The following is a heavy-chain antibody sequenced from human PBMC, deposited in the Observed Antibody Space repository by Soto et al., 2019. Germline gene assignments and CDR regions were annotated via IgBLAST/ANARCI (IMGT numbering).Heavy chain of an antibody. CDR2: IYYSGST. J-gene: IGHJ5*02. Sequence: KSSETLSLTCTVSGGSISSYYWSWIRQPPGKGLEWIGYIYYSGSTNYNPSLKSRVTISVDTSKNQFSLKLSSVTAADTAVYYCARDRYGDYVGWFDPWGQGTLVTVSS. D-gene: IGHD4-17*01. V-gene: IGHV4-59*01. CDR3: ARDRYGDYVGWFDP. CDR1: GGSISSYY.